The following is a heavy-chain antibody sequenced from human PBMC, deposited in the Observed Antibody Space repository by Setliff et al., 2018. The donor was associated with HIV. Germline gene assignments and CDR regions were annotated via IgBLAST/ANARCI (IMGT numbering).Heavy chain of an antibody. D-gene: IGHD6-13*01. Sequence: SETLSLTCSVSGGSISSGSHYWGWIRQAPGKGLEWIGNIYYSGTTFYNPSLKSRVSISVDTSRNEFSLKLTSVTAADTAVYYCAAASSWDPLLDYWGQGTLVTVSS. CDR3: AAASSWDPLLDY. CDR2: IYYSGTT. CDR1: GGSISSGSHY. J-gene: IGHJ4*02. V-gene: IGHV4-39*01.